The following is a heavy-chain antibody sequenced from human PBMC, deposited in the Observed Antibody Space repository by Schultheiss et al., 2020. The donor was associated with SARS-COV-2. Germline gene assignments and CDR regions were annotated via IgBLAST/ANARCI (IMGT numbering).Heavy chain of an antibody. V-gene: IGHV4-34*01. D-gene: IGHD2-15*01. CDR2: INHSGST. Sequence: SETLSLTCAVYGGSFSGYYWSWIRQPPGKGLEWIGEINHSGSTNYNPSLKSRVTISVDTSKNQFSLKLSSVTAADTAVYYCASGRSTWAFDIWGQGTMVTVSS. J-gene: IGHJ3*02. CDR1: GGSFSGYY. CDR3: ASGRSTWAFDI.